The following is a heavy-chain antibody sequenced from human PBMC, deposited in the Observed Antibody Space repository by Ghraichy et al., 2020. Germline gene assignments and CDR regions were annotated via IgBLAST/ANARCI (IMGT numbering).Heavy chain of an antibody. CDR2: ISAYNGNT. Sequence: ASVKVSCKASGYTFTSYGISWVRQAPGQGLEWMGWISAYNGNTNYAQKLQGRVTMTTDTSTSTAYMELRSLRSDDTAVYYCARDLAPYDFWSGYYTSNWFDPWGQGTLVTVSS. CDR1: GYTFTSYG. D-gene: IGHD3-3*01. J-gene: IGHJ5*02. CDR3: ARDLAPYDFWSGYYTSNWFDP. V-gene: IGHV1-18*01.